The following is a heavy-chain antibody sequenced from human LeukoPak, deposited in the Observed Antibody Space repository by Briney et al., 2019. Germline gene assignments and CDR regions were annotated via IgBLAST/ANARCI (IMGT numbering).Heavy chain of an antibody. CDR1: GFTFDDYA. V-gene: IGHV3-9*01. CDR3: AKPASGATLRGAFDI. J-gene: IGHJ3*02. D-gene: IGHD1-26*01. Sequence: PGGSLRLSCAASGFTFDDYAMHWVRQAPGKGLEWVSGISWDSGSIGYADSVKGRFTISRDNAKNSLYLQMNSLRVEDTAVYYCAKPASGATLRGAFDIWGQGTMVTVSS. CDR2: ISWDSGSI.